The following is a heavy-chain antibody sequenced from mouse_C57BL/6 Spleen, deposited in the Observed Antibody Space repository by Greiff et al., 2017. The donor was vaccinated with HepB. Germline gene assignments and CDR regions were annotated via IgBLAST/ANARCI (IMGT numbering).Heavy chain of an antibody. D-gene: IGHD2-10*01. Sequence: DVQLVESGGGLVQPKGSLKLSCAASGFSFNTYAMNWVRQAPGQGLEWVARISSKSNNYATYYADTVKDRFTISIDDSETMLYLQMNNLKTEDTAMYYCVRPGLLYGYFDVWGTGTTVTVSS. V-gene: IGHV10-1*01. CDR3: VRPGLLYGYFDV. J-gene: IGHJ1*03. CDR2: ISSKSNNYAT. CDR1: GFSFNTYA.